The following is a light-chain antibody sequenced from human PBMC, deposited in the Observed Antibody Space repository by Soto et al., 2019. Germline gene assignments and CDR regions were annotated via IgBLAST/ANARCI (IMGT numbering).Light chain of an antibody. V-gene: IGKV4-1*01. CDR2: WAS. CDR3: QQYYSTPLT. J-gene: IGKJ4*01. CDR1: QSVLYSSNNKNY. Sequence: DIVLTQSPDSLAVSLGERAAINCESSQSVLYSSNNKNYLAWYQQKPGQPPKLLIYWASTRESGVPDRFSGSGSGTDFTLTISSLQAEDVAVYYCQQYYSTPLTFGGGTKVELK.